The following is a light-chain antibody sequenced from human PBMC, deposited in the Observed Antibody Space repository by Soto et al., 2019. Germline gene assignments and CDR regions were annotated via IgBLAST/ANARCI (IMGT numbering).Light chain of an antibody. V-gene: IGKV3-20*01. Sequence: DIVLTQSPGTLSLSPGERATLSCRASQSVSVTYLAWYQQKPGQAPRLLIYCASSRATGIPDRFSGSGSGTDFTLTISRLEPDDSAVYYCQQFCSSPVTFGPGTKVDIK. J-gene: IGKJ3*01. CDR1: QSVSVTY. CDR2: CAS. CDR3: QQFCSSPVT.